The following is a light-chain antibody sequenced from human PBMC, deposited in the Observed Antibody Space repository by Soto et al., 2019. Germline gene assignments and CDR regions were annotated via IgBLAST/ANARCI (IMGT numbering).Light chain of an antibody. V-gene: IGKV1-33*01. J-gene: IGKJ1*01. CDR1: QEIINY. CDR3: QQYDHLPRT. CDR2: DAS. Sequence: DIQMIQSTSSLSASVGDRVTITCQASQEIINYLNWYQQKPGKAPKLLIYDASNLERGVPSRFSGRGSGTDFTFTISSLQPEDFATYYCQQYDHLPRTFGRGTKVEIK.